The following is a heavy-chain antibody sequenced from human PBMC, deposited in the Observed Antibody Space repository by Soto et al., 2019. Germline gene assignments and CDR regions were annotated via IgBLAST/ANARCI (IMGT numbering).Heavy chain of an antibody. CDR2: IYYSGST. D-gene: IGHD6-6*01. CDR1: GGSISSYY. CDR3: ARGPPYEQLVVFDY. J-gene: IGHJ4*02. V-gene: IGHV4-59*01. Sequence: SETLSLTCTVSGGSISSYYWSWIRQPPGKGLEWIGYIYYSGSTNYNPSLKSRVTISVDTSKNQFSLKLSSVTAADTAVYYCARGPPYEQLVVFDYWGQGTLVTVSS.